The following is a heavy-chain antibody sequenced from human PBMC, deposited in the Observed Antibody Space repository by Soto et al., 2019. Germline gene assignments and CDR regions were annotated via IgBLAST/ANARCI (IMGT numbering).Heavy chain of an antibody. Sequence: PGESLKISCKVSGYSFTNFWIGWVRQMPGQGLEWMGIIFPGDSETRYSPSFEGQVTISVDKSIATAYLQWSSPKASDSAMYYCARSYSSAWFGAEFDYWGQRTLVTVSS. D-gene: IGHD6-19*01. J-gene: IGHJ4*02. CDR1: GYSFTNFW. CDR3: ARSYSSAWFGAEFDY. CDR2: IFPGDSET. V-gene: IGHV5-51*01.